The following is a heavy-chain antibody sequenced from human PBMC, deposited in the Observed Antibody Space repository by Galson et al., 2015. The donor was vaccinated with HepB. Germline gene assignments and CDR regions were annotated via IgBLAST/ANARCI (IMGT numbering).Heavy chain of an antibody. J-gene: IGHJ4*02. CDR2: ISGSGGST. CDR1: GFTFSSYA. CDR3: AKDWDYYDSSGYYPE. Sequence: SLRLSCAASGFTFSSYAMSWVRQAPGKGLEWVSAISGSGGSTYYADSVKGRFTISRDNSKNTLYLQMNSLRAEDTAVYYCAKDWDYYDSSGYYPEWGQGTLVTVSS. D-gene: IGHD3-22*01. V-gene: IGHV3-23*01.